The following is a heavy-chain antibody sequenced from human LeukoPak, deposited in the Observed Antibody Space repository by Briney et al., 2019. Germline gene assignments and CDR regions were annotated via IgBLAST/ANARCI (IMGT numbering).Heavy chain of an antibody. CDR2: IYYSGST. J-gene: IGHJ3*02. Sequence: PSQTLSLTCTVSGGSISSGGYYWSCIRQHPGKGLEWIGYIYYSGSTYYNPSLKSRVTISVDTSKNQFSLKLSSVTAADTAVYYCAREPGPTYYDILIGAFDIWGQGTMVTVSS. CDR3: AREPGPTYYDILIGAFDI. CDR1: GGSISSGGYY. V-gene: IGHV4-31*03. D-gene: IGHD3-9*01.